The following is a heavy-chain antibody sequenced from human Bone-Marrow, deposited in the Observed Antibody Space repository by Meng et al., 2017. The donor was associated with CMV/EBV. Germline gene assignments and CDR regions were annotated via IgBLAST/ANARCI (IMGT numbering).Heavy chain of an antibody. CDR1: GFTFSSYW. CDR2: INSDGSST. J-gene: IGHJ6*02. D-gene: IGHD3-22*01. V-gene: IGHV3-74*01. CDR3: AKDWGNYYDSVYYYYGMDV. Sequence: GESLKISCAASGFTFSSYWMHWVRQAPGKGLVWVSRINSDGSSTSYADSVKGRFTISRDNAKNTLYLQMNSLRAEDTAVYYCAKDWGNYYDSVYYYYGMDVWGQGTTVTVSS.